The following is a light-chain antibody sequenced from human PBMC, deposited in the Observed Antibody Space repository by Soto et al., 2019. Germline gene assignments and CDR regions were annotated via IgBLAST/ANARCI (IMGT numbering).Light chain of an antibody. Sequence: EIVMTQSPATLSVSPGERATLSCRASQSIRSNLAWYQQKPGQAPRLLIYVASTRVTGIPARFSGSGSGTDFSLTISSVQSEDFAVYYCQQYDVWPPTFGQGTKVETK. J-gene: IGKJ1*01. CDR2: VAS. CDR3: QQYDVWPPT. CDR1: QSIRSN. V-gene: IGKV3-15*01.